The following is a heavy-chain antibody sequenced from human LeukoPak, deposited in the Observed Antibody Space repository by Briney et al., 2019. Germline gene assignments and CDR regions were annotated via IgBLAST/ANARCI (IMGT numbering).Heavy chain of an antibody. V-gene: IGHV3-13*05. CDR3: VRESNESPRAFDY. CDR2: FGSAGDP. Sequence: TGGSLRLSCAASGFTFSRYDMHWVRQPTGKSLEWGSAFGSAGDPYYPASVKGRFTISRENAKNSLYLQMNSLRAGDTAVYYCVRESNESPRAFDYWGQGTLVIVSS. CDR1: GFTFSRYD. D-gene: IGHD2-8*01. J-gene: IGHJ4*02.